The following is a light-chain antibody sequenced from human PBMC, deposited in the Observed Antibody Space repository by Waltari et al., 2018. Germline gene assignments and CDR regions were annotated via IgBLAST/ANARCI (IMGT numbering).Light chain of an antibody. J-gene: IGKJ5*01. V-gene: IGKV3-15*01. CDR1: QSVSSN. CDR2: AAS. Sequence: EIVMTQSPATLSVSPGERDTLSCRASQSVSSNLAWYQQKPGQTPRFLIYAASTRATGIPARFSGSGSGTEFTLTISSLQSEDFAVYFCQQYNNWPPITFGQGTRLEIK. CDR3: QQYNNWPPIT.